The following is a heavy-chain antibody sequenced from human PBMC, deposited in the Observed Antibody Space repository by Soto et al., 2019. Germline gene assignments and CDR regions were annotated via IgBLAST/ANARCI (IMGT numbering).Heavy chain of an antibody. V-gene: IGHV3-21*01. Sequence: EVQLVESGGGLVKPGGSLRLSCAASGFTFSSYSMNWVRQAPGKGLEWVSSISSSSSYIYYADSVKGRFTISRDNAKKSLYLQMNSLRAEDTAVYYCARDPTDILTGYHDYWGQGTLVTVSS. CDR3: ARDPTDILTGYHDY. CDR2: ISSSSSYI. D-gene: IGHD3-9*01. J-gene: IGHJ4*02. CDR1: GFTFSSYS.